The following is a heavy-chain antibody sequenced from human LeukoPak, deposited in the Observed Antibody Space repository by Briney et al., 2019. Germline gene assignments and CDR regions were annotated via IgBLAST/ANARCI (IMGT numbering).Heavy chain of an antibody. CDR2: ISSSGNSI. CDR3: ARAYYGGNDY. J-gene: IGHJ4*02. D-gene: IGHD4-23*01. V-gene: IGHV3-11*04. CDR1: GFTFTDHY. Sequence: GGSLRLSCAASGFTFTDHYINWVRQAPGKGLEWVSYISSSGNSIYYADSVKGRFTISRDNAKNSLYLQMNSLRVEDTAVYYCARAYYGGNDYWGQGTLVTVSS.